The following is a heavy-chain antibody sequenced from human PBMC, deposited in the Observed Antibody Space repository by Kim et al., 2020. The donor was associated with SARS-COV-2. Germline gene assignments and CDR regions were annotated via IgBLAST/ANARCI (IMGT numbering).Heavy chain of an antibody. Sequence: GGSLRLSCAASGFTFSSYSMNWVRQAPGKGLEWVSSISSSSSYIYYADSVKGRFTISRDNAKKSLYLQMNSLRAEDTAVYYCARAYSSGWTYFDYWGQGTLVTVSS. CDR2: ISSSSSYI. CDR1: GFTFSSYS. D-gene: IGHD6-19*01. CDR3: ARAYSSGWTYFDY. V-gene: IGHV3-21*01. J-gene: IGHJ4*02.